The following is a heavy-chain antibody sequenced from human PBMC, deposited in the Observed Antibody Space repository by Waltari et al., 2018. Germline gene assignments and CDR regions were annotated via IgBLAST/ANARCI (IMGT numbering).Heavy chain of an antibody. CDR2: FDPEDGET. V-gene: IGHV1-24*01. CDR3: ATVGYCSSTSCYGNWFDP. Sequence: QVQLVQSGAEVKKPGAAVKVSCKVSGYTLTELSMHWVRQAPGKGLEWMGGFDPEDGETIYAQKFQGRVTMTEDTSTDTAYMELSSLRSEDTAVYYCATVGYCSSTSCYGNWFDPWGQGTLVTVSS. D-gene: IGHD2-2*01. CDR1: GYTLTELS. J-gene: IGHJ5*02.